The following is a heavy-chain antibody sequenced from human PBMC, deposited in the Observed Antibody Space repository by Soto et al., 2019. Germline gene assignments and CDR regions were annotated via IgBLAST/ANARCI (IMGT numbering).Heavy chain of an antibody. V-gene: IGHV1-24*01. D-gene: IGHD3-22*01. Sequence: PSVHVSCKVSGYTLTELSMHWVRQAPGKGLEWMGGFDPEDGETIYAQKFQGRVTMTEDTSTDTAYMELSSLRSEDTAAYYCATDTTYYYDSSGYLGAFDIWG. CDR2: FDPEDGET. CDR3: ATDTTYYYDSSGYLGAFDI. J-gene: IGHJ3*02. CDR1: GYTLTELS.